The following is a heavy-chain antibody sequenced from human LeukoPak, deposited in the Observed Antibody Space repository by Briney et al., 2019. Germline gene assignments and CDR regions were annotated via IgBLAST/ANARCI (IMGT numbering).Heavy chain of an antibody. CDR2: MNPNSGNT. D-gene: IGHD3-22*01. CDR3: ARGYYYDSSGSSDY. V-gene: IGHV1-8*01. Sequence: VXXATGXXLXWMGWMNPNSGNTGYAQKFQGRVTMTRNTSISTAYMELSSLRSEDTAVYYCARGYYYDSSGSSDYWGQGTLVTVSS. J-gene: IGHJ4*02.